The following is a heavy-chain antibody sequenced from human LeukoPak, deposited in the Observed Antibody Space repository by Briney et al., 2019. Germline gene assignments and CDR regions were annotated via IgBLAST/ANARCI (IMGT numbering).Heavy chain of an antibody. CDR2: IYYSGST. Sequence: SETLSLTCTVSGGSISSSSYYWGWIRQPPGKGLEWIGSIYYSGSTYYNPSLKSRVTISVDTSKNQFSLKLSSVTAADTAVYYCAIVGSSWYFDYWGQXTLVTVSS. J-gene: IGHJ4*02. V-gene: IGHV4-39*01. D-gene: IGHD6-13*01. CDR1: GGSISSSSYY. CDR3: AIVGSSWYFDY.